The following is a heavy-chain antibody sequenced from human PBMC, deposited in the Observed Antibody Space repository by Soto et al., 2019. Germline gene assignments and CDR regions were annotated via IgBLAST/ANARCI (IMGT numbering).Heavy chain of an antibody. CDR1: GFTFSSYA. CDR3: AKGSLGGINFHYYYFMDV. Sequence: GGSLRLSCAASGFTFSSYAMTWVRQAPGKGLEWVLVISGSGGSTNYADSVKGRFTISRDNSKNMLYLQMNSLRAEDTAVYYCAKGSLGGINFHYYYFMDVWGKGTTVTVSS. J-gene: IGHJ6*03. D-gene: IGHD1-1*01. CDR2: ISGSGGST. V-gene: IGHV3-23*01.